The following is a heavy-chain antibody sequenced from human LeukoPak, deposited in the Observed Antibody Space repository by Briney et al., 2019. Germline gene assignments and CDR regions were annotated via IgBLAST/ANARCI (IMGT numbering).Heavy chain of an antibody. CDR2: IWSDGSKT. J-gene: IGHJ4*02. D-gene: IGHD1-1*01. CDR3: ATKTTFDY. CDR1: GFTFTNSA. V-gene: IGHV3-33*01. Sequence: GGSLRLSCAASGFTFTNSAMHWVRQAPGKGLEWVAVIWSDGSKTYYADSVKGRFTISRDNSKNTLYLQMNSLRVEDTAVYYCATKTTFDYWGQGTLVIVSS.